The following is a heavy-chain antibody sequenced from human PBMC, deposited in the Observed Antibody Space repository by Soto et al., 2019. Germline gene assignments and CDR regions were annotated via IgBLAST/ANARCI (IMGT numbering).Heavy chain of an antibody. D-gene: IGHD3-10*01. CDR1: GYTFTSYA. Sequence: QVQLVQSGAEVKKPGASVKVSCKASGYTFTSYAMHWVRQAPGQRLEWMGWSNAGNGNTKYSQKFQGRVTITRDTSASTAYMGLSSLRSEDTAVYYCARGRYGSGLRGFDPWGQGTLVTVSS. J-gene: IGHJ5*02. CDR2: SNAGNGNT. V-gene: IGHV1-3*01. CDR3: ARGRYGSGLRGFDP.